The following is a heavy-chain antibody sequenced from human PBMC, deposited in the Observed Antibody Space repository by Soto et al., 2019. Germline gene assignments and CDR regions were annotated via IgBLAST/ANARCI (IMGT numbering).Heavy chain of an antibody. CDR3: ATKYDVWSGFSHSREDAFAT. CDR1: GYTFTSYD. Sequence: QVQLVQSGAEVKKPGASVKVSCKASGYTFTSYDVNWVRQATGQGPEWMGWMNPNSGRTGYAQKFQARGTMTRNTSTNPAYMELSSLRSEDTAVYYCATKYDVWSGFSHSREDAFATWGQGTLVIVSS. V-gene: IGHV1-8*01. D-gene: IGHD3-3*01. J-gene: IGHJ3*02. CDR2: MNPNSGRT.